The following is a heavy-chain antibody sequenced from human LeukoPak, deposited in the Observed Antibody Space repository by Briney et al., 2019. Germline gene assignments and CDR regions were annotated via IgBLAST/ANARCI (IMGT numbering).Heavy chain of an antibody. CDR2: ISSSGSTI. J-gene: IGHJ4*02. CDR3: AKAPVTSCRGAFCYPFDY. D-gene: IGHD2-15*01. Sequence: GGSLRLSCAASGFTFSSYEMNWVRQAPGKGLEWVSYISSSGSTIYYAGSVKGRFTISRDNAKNSLYLQMNSLRAEDAAVYYCAKAPVTSCRGAFCYPFDYWGQGTLVTVSS. V-gene: IGHV3-48*03. CDR1: GFTFSSYE.